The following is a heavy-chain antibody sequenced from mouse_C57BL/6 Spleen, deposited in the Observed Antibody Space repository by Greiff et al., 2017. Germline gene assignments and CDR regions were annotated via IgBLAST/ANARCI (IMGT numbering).Heavy chain of an antibody. CDR1: GYTFTSYW. CDR2: IDPSDSET. V-gene: IGHV1-52*01. J-gene: IGHJ2*01. CDR3: ARDGYYGEYYFDY. D-gene: IGHD2-3*01. Sequence: VQLQQPGAELVRPGSSVKLSCKASGYTFTSYWMHWVKQRPIQGLEWIGNIDPSDSETHYNQKFKDKATLTVDKSSSTAYMQLSSLTSEDSAVYYCARDGYYGEYYFDYWGQGTTLTVSS.